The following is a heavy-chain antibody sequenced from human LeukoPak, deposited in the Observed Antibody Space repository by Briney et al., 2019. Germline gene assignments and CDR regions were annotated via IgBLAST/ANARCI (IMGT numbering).Heavy chain of an antibody. CDR1: GFTFSGSA. Sequence: GGSLKLSCAASGFTFSGSAMHWVRQASGKGLEWVGRIRSKANSYATAYAASVKGRFTISRDDSKNTAYLQMNSLKTEDTAVYYCARGPGIVGATPPFDYWGQGPLATVSS. D-gene: IGHD1-26*01. J-gene: IGHJ4*02. V-gene: IGHV3-73*01. CDR2: IRSKANSYAT. CDR3: ARGPGIVGATPPFDY.